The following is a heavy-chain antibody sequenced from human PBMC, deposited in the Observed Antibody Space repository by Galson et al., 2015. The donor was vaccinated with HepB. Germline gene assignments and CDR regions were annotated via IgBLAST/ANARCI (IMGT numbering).Heavy chain of an antibody. CDR2: IEWGNKK. D-gene: IGHD6-13*01. CDR3: VRIGPAAVDS. CDR1: GFSLNSREPR. V-gene: IGHV2-70*04. Sequence: PALVKPTQPLTLTCTFSGFSLNSREPRVSWIRQPPGKALEWLARIEWGNKKFYSASLKTRLPISKDTPKNQVVLTLTNVDPVDTATYYCVRIGPAAVDSWGLGTLVTVSS. J-gene: IGHJ5*02.